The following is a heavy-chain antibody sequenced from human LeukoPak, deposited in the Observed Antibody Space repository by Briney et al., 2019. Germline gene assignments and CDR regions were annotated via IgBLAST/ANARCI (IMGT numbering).Heavy chain of an antibody. CDR3: ARLQNYYGSGSYYTSRPYFDY. CDR2: IYYSGST. CDR1: GGSISSSRYY. J-gene: IGHJ4*02. V-gene: IGHV4-39*01. D-gene: IGHD3-10*01. Sequence: SSETLSLTCTVSGGSISSSRYYWGRIRQPPGKGLEWIGSIYYSGSTYYNPSLKSRVTISVDTSKNQFSLKLSSVTAADTAVYYCARLQNYYGSGSYYTSRPYFDYWGQGTLVTVSS.